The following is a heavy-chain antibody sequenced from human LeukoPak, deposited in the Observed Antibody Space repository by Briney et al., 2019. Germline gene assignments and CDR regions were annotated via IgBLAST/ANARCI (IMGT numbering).Heavy chain of an antibody. J-gene: IGHJ4*02. CDR2: IYYSGTT. CDR3: ARGVYIAAAQYAY. CDR1: GGSISSYY. Sequence: KPSETLSLTCTVSGGSISSYYWSWIRQPPGKGLEWMGYIYYSGTTNYNPSLKSRVTISVDTSKNQFSLKLSSVTAADTAVYYCARGVYIAAAQYAYWGQGTLVTVSS. D-gene: IGHD6-13*01. V-gene: IGHV4-59*01.